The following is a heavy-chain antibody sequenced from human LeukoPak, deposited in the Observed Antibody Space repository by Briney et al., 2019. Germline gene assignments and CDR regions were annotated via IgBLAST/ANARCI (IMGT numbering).Heavy chain of an antibody. D-gene: IGHD3-3*01. CDR1: GFTFSKYA. J-gene: IGHJ4*02. V-gene: IGHV3-23*01. CDR2: SGSGGST. CDR3: AKDFWSGYYPNY. Sequence: GGSLRLSCAASGFTFSKYAMSWVRQAPGKGLEWVSGSGSGGSTYYADSVKGRFTISRDNSKNTLYLQMNSLRAEDTAVYYCAKDFWSGYYPNYWGQGTLVTVSS.